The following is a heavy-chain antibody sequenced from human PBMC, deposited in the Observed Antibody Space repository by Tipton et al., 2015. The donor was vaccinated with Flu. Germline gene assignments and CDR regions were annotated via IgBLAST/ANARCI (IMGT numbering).Heavy chain of an antibody. CDR3: ASATTVTTSGMDV. J-gene: IGHJ6*02. V-gene: IGHV4-39*07. CDR2: IYYSGST. D-gene: IGHD4-11*01. Sequence: TLSLTCNVSGGSISSSSYYWGWIRQSPGKGLEWIGSIYYSGSTYYNPSLKSRVTISVDTSKNQLSLKLSSVTAADTALYYCASATTVTTSGMDVWGQGTTVTVSS. CDR1: GGSISSSSYY.